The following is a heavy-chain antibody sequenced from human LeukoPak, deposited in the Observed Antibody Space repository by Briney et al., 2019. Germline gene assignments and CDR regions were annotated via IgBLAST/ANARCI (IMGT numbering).Heavy chain of an antibody. V-gene: IGHV1-2*02. CDR2: IHPNSGAT. J-gene: IGHJ4*02. CDR1: GYEFTDFY. CDR3: ATLRGGFDSGDY. D-gene: IGHD5-12*01. Sequence: ASVKVSCKASGYEFTDFYIHWVRQAPGQRPEWMGWIHPNSGATNYARVFQGRVTMTRDTSISTAYMELGSLKFDDRAVYYCATLRGGFDSGDYWGQGSLVTVSS.